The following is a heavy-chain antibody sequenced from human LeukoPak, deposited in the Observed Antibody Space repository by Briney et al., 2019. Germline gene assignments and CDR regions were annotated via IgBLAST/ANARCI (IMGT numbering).Heavy chain of an antibody. V-gene: IGHV4-34*01. CDR1: GGSFSGYY. J-gene: IGHJ4*02. Sequence: PSETLSLTCAVYGGSFSGYYWSWIRQPPGKGLEWIGEINHSGSTNYNPSLKSRVTISVDTSKNQFSLKLSSVTAADTAVYYCARASGMTTNNFDYWGQGTLVTVS. D-gene: IGHD4-17*01. CDR3: ARASGMTTNNFDY. CDR2: INHSGST.